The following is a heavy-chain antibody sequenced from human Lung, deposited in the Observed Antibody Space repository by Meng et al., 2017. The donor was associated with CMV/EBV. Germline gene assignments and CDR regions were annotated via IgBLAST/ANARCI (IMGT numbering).Heavy chain of an antibody. CDR3: ARGSWNYDF. CDR2: ISPYNGNT. J-gene: IGHJ4*02. D-gene: IGHD1-7*01. Sequence: ASVXVSWKASGYTFTTYSITWVRQAPGQGLEWMGWISPYNGNTEYAQKFQGRVTMTTDTSTSTAYMEVRSLTSDDTAMYYCARGSWNYDFWGRGTLVTVSS. CDR1: GYTFTTYS. V-gene: IGHV1-18*01.